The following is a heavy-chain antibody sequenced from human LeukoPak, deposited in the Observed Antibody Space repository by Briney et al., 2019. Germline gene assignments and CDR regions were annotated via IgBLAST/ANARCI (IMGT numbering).Heavy chain of an antibody. J-gene: IGHJ4*02. CDR3: ARDEGTYYYDSSGYYYNY. Sequence: ASVKVSCKASGYTFTGYYMHWVRQAPGQGLEWMGWINPNSGGTNYAQKFQGRVTMTRDTSISTAYMELSRLRSDDTAVYHCARDEGTYYYDSSGYYYNYWGQGTLVTVSS. CDR1: GYTFTGYY. V-gene: IGHV1-2*02. D-gene: IGHD3-22*01. CDR2: INPNSGGT.